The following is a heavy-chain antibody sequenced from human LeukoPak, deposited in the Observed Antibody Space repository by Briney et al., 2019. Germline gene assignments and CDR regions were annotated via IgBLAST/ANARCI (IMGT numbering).Heavy chain of an antibody. CDR1: GFTFSTYA. Sequence: PGGSLRLSCAASGFTFSTYAMHWVRQAPGKGLEYVSVISSNGGNTYYANSVKGRFTTSRDNSKNTLYLQMGSLRAEDMAVYYCARVASSGWDAFDIWGQGTMVTVSS. D-gene: IGHD6-19*01. CDR2: ISSNGGNT. V-gene: IGHV3-64*01. CDR3: ARVASSGWDAFDI. J-gene: IGHJ3*02.